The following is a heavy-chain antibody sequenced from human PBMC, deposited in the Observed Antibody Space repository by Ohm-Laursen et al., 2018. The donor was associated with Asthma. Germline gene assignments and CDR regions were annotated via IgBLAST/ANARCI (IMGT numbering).Heavy chain of an antibody. CDR1: GFTFSSYG. CDR3: ARVDNYGDYGYFDY. Sequence: SLRLFCSASGFTFSSYGMHWVRQAPGKGLEWVAVIWYDGSNKYYADSVKGRFTISRDNSKNTLYLQMNSLRAEDTAVYYCARVDNYGDYGYFDYWGQGTLVTVSS. D-gene: IGHD4-17*01. J-gene: IGHJ4*02. V-gene: IGHV3-33*01. CDR2: IWYDGSNK.